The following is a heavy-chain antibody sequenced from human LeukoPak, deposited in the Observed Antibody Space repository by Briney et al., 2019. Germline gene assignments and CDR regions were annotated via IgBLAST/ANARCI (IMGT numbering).Heavy chain of an antibody. Sequence: GGSLRLSCAVSGFTFSSYGMHWVRQAPGKGLEWVAVIWYDGSKKYYADSVKGRFTMSRDNSKNTLYLQMNSLRAEDTAVYYCARNKWELLYYYGMDVWGQGTTVTVSS. V-gene: IGHV3-33*01. J-gene: IGHJ6*02. CDR1: GFTFSSYG. CDR3: ARNKWELLYYYGMDV. D-gene: IGHD1-26*01. CDR2: IWYDGSKK.